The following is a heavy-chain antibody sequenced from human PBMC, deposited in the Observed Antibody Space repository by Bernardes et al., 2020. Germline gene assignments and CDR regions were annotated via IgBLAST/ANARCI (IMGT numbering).Heavy chain of an antibody. J-gene: IGHJ4*02. V-gene: IGHV1-2*06. CDR1: GYTFTGYY. CDR2: INPNSGGT. D-gene: IGHD6-19*01. Sequence: ASVKVSCKASGYTFTGYYMHWVRQAPGQGLEWMGRINPNSGGTNYAQKFQGRVTMTRDTPISTAYMELSRLRSDDTAVYYCARSVAGTSGGFDYWGQGTLVTVSS. CDR3: ARSVAGTSGGFDY.